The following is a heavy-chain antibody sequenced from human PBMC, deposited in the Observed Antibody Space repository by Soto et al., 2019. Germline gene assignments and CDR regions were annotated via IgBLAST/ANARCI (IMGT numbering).Heavy chain of an antibody. CDR1: GGSISSGGYY. CDR2: IYYSGST. J-gene: IGHJ4*02. V-gene: IGHV4-31*03. CDR3: ARLWFGEYYFDY. Sequence: QVQLQESGPGLVKPSQTLSLTCTVSGGSISSGGYYWSWIRQHPGKGLEWIGYIYYSGSTYYNPSLMSRVTISVDTSKNQFSLKLSSVTAADTAVYYCARLWFGEYYFDYWGQGTLVTVSS. D-gene: IGHD3-10*01.